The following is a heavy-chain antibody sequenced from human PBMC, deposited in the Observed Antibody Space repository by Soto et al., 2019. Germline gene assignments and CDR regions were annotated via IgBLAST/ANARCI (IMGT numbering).Heavy chain of an antibody. V-gene: IGHV3-49*03. CDR1: GFTFGDYA. J-gene: IGHJ4*02. CDR3: TRSAVAGTPFY. CDR2: IRSKAYGGTT. Sequence: PVGSLRLSCTASGFTFGDYAMSWFRQAPGKGLEWVGFIRSKAYGGTTEYAASVKGRFTISRDDSKSIAYLQMNSLKTEDTAVYYCTRSAVAGTPFYWGQGTLVTVSS. D-gene: IGHD6-19*01.